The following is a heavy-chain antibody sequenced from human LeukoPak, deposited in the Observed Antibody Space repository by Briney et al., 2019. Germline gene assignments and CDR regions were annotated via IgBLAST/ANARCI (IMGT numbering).Heavy chain of an antibody. CDR3: ARAYCSGGSCPVDY. J-gene: IGHJ4*02. CDR1: GGSISSGSYY. V-gene: IGHV4-61*02. D-gene: IGHD2-15*01. CDR2: SYTSGST. Sequence: SETLSLTCTVSGGSISSGSYYWSWIRQPAGKGLEWSGRSYTSGSTNYKPSLKRRVTISVDTSKNQFSLKLSSVTAADTAVYYCARAYCSGGSCPVDYWGQGTLVTVSS.